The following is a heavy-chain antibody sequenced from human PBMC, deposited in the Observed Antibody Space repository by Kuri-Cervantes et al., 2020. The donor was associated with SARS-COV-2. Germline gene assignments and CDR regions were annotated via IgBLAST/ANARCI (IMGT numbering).Heavy chain of an antibody. V-gene: IGHV3-30*02. Sequence: GGSLRLSCAASGFTFSSYGMHWVRQAPGKGLEWVAFIRYDGSNKYYADSVKGRFTISRDNSKNSLYLQMNSLRAEDTALYYCAKDMDPSRLADYGMDVWGQGTTVTVSS. CDR2: IRYDGSNK. D-gene: IGHD3-10*01. CDR3: AKDMDPSRLADYGMDV. J-gene: IGHJ6*02. CDR1: GFTFSSYG.